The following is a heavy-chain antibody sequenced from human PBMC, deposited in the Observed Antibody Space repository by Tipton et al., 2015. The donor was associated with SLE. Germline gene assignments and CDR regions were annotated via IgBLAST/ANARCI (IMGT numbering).Heavy chain of an antibody. D-gene: IGHD6-19*01. CDR3: ARAPTYSSCWFDY. J-gene: IGHJ4*02. V-gene: IGHV4-59*01. CDR2: IYYSGST. Sequence: LRLSCTVSGGSISSYYWSWIRQPPGKGLEWIGYIYYSGSTNCNPSLKSRVTISVDTSKNQFSLMLSSLTAADTAVYYCARAPTYSSCWFDYWGQGTLVTVSS. CDR1: GGSISSYY.